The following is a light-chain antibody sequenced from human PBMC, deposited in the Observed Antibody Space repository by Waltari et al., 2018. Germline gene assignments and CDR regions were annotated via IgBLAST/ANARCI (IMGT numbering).Light chain of an antibody. CDR3: QHYFNWPRT. CDR2: CAS. J-gene: IGKJ1*01. CDR1: QGVSSH. V-gene: IGKV3-15*01. Sequence: EIVMTQSPAILSVSPGESATLSCRASQGVSSHLAWYQQKHGQAPRLLSYCASTRATGVPVRLSGSGSGTEFTLTISSLQSEDVAAYYCQHYFNWPRTFGQGTKVEVK.